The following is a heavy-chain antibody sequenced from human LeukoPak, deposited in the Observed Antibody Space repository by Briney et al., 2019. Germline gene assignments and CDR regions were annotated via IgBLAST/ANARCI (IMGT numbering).Heavy chain of an antibody. D-gene: IGHD4-23*01. V-gene: IGHV3-23*01. CDR1: GFTFSSYA. CDR3: ARISPPHDYGDKVDY. Sequence: SGGSLRLSCAASGFTFSSYAMSWVRQAPGKGLEWVSAISGSGGSTYYADSVKGRFTISRDNSKNTLYLQMNSLRAEDTAVYYCARISPPHDYGDKVDYWGQGTLVTVSS. CDR2: ISGSGGST. J-gene: IGHJ4*02.